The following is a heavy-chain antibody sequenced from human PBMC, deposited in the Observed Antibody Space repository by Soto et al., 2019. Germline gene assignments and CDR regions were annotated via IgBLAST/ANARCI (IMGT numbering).Heavy chain of an antibody. D-gene: IGHD2-2*03. Sequence: QVQLVQSGAEVKKPGASVKVSCQTSGYTFTTYGISWVRQAPGQGLEWMGWVRTSNGDTNYAQKLQDRVTLTADASTTTATMELKSLTPDDTAVYYCVRDSFGYAFFDYWSQGTLITVSS. CDR1: GYTFTTYG. J-gene: IGHJ4*02. V-gene: IGHV1-18*04. CDR2: VRTSNGDT. CDR3: VRDSFGYAFFDY.